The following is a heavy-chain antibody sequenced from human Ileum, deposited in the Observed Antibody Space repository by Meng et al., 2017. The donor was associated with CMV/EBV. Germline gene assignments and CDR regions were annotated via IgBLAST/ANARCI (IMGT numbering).Heavy chain of an antibody. CDR1: GFTVSSKY. CDR3: AGDRYWSSTSCYFFDY. J-gene: IGHJ4*02. V-gene: IGHV3-53*01. CDR2: IYSGGST. Sequence: GESLKISCAAPGFTVSSKYMNWGRQAPGEGLEWVSVIYSGGSTYYADTVKGRFTIFRDNSKNTLYLQMNSLRAEDTAVYYCAGDRYWSSTSCYFFDYWGQRTLVTVSS. D-gene: IGHD2-2*01.